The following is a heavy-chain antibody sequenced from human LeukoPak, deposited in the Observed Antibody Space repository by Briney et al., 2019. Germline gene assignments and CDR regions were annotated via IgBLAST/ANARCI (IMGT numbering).Heavy chain of an antibody. J-gene: IGHJ5*02. V-gene: IGHV1-69*04. Sequence: SVNVSCKASGGTFSSYAISWVRQAPGQGLEWMGRIIPIFGIANYPQKFQGRVTITAEKSTSTAYMELSSLRSEDTAVYYCARANLGRPVGHCSGGSCYSDSSWFDPWGQGTLVTVSS. CDR2: IIPIFGIA. CDR1: GGTFSSYA. D-gene: IGHD2-15*01. CDR3: ARANLGRPVGHCSGGSCYSDSSWFDP.